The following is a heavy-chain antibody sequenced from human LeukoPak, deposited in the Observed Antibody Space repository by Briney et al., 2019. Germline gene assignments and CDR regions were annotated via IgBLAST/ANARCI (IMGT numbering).Heavy chain of an antibody. V-gene: IGHV1-46*03. CDR1: GYTFTSYY. J-gene: IGHJ2*01. CDR3: ARDRPGIGYFDL. CDR2: INPSGGST. Sequence: GASVKVSCKASGYTFTSYYMHWVRQAPVQGLEWMGIINPSGGSTSYAQKFQGRVTMTRDTSTSTVYMELSSLRSEDTAVYYCARDRPGIGYFDLWGRGTLVTVSS. D-gene: IGHD1-14*01.